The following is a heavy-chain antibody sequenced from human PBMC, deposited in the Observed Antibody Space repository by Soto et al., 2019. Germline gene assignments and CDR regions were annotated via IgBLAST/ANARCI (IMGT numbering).Heavy chain of an antibody. CDR1: GFTCSSYG. V-gene: IGHV3-30*18. J-gene: IGHJ4*02. CDR2: ISYDGSNK. Sequence: GGSLRLSCAASGFTCSSYGMHWVRQAPGKGLEWVAVISYDGSNKYYADSVKGRFTISRDNSKNTLYLQMNSLRAEDTAVYYCAKVIGGSTDYWGQGTLVTLST. CDR3: AKVIGGSTDY. D-gene: IGHD2-15*01.